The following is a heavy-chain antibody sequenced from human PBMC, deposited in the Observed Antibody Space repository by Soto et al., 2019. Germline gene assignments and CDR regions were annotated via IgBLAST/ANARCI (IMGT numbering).Heavy chain of an antibody. D-gene: IGHD6-13*01. V-gene: IGHV1-3*01. CDR2: INAGNGNT. CDR1: GYTFTSYA. J-gene: IGHJ6*02. Sequence: ASVKVSCKASGYTFTSYAMHWVRQAPGQRLEWMGWINAGNGNTKYSQKFQGRVTITRDTSASTAYMELSSLRSEDTAVYYCARDRGWRIAAAEIYYYYGMDVWGQGTTVTVSS. CDR3: ARDRGWRIAAAEIYYYYGMDV.